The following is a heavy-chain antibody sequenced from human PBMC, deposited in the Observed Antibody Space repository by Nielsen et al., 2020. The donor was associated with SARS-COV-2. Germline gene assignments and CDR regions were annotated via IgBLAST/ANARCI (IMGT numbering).Heavy chain of an antibody. Sequence: ASVKVSCKASGYTFTSYGISWVRQAPGQGLEWMGWISAYNGNTNYAQKLQGRVTMTTDTSTSTAYMELRSLRSDDTAVYYCAREMGHYYGSGSYSAYYYYGMDVWGQGTTVTVSS. V-gene: IGHV1-18*04. CDR3: AREMGHYYGSGSYSAYYYYGMDV. D-gene: IGHD3-10*01. CDR1: GYTFTSYG. J-gene: IGHJ6*02. CDR2: ISAYNGNT.